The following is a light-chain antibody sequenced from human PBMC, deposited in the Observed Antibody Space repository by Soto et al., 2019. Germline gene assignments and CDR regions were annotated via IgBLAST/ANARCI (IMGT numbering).Light chain of an antibody. CDR2: EVS. Sequence: LSQLPSASCSPGQSVTISCTGTSSDVGSYNYVSWYQQHPGKAPKLIIYEVSQLPSGVPDRFSGSRSGNTASLTVSGLKAEDEADYYCCSYAGNKRVFGTGNRSTS. CDR3: CSYAGNKRV. CDR1: SSDVGSYNY. J-gene: IGLJ1*01. V-gene: IGLV2-8*01.